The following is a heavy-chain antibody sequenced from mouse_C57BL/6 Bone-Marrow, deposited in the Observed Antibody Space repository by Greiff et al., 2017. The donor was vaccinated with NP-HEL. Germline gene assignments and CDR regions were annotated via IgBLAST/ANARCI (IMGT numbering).Heavy chain of an antibody. D-gene: IGHD3-1*01. V-gene: IGHV1-62-2*01. CDR2: FYPGSGSI. Sequence: QVQLQQSGAELVKPGASVKLSCKASGYTFTEYTIHWVKQRSGQGLEWIGWFYPGSGSIKYNEKFKDKATLTADKSSSTAYMQLSSLTSEDSAVYYCARGHPGYAMDYWGQGTSVTVSS. CDR1: GYTFTEYT. J-gene: IGHJ4*01. CDR3: ARGHPGYAMDY.